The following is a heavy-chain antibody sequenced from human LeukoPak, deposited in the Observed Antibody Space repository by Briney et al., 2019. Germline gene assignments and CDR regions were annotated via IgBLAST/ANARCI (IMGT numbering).Heavy chain of an antibody. V-gene: IGHV3-23*01. CDR3: ARDGVDAGIYFDF. J-gene: IGHJ4*02. Sequence: PGGSLRLSCAASGFTFSSYAMSWVRQAPGKGLEWVSAISGSGGSTYYADSVKGRFTISRDNSKNTLYLQMNSLRAEDTAVYYCARDGVDAGIYFDFWGQGTLVTVSS. CDR1: GFTFSSYA. CDR2: ISGSGGST. D-gene: IGHD2-15*01.